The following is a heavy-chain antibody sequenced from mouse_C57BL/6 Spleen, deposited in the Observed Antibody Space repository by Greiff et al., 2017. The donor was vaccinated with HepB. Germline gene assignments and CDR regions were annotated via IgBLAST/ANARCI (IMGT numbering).Heavy chain of an antibody. CDR3: AREGSSYYGSDYYAMDY. CDR1: GISITTGNYR. CDR2: IYYSGTI. D-gene: IGHD1-1*01. V-gene: IGHV3-5*01. J-gene: IGHJ4*01. Sequence: EVQLQESGPGLVKPSQTVFLTCTVTGISITTGNYRWSWIRQFPGNKLEWIGYIYYSGTITYNPSLTSRTTITRDTPKNQFFLEMNSLTAEDTATYYCAREGSSYYGSDYYAMDYWGQGTSVTVSS.